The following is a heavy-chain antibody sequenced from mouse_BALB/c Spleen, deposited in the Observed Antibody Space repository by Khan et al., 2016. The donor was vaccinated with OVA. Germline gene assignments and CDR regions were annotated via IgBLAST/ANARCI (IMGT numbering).Heavy chain of an antibody. J-gene: IGHJ2*01. V-gene: IGHV14-3*02. CDR1: GLNIKDTY. CDR2: LDPPYGNT. Sequence: VQLKESGAELVKSGATVKFSCTASGLNIKDTYMHWLKQWPEQALEWIGRLDPPYGNTTYHPKFPVKATITAATSSNPAYLQPSSLTSYDTAVSYSTRMARKWGRGTTLTVSS. CDR3: TRMARK.